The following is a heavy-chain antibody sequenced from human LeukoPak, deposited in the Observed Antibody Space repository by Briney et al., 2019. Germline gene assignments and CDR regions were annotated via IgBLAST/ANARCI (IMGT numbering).Heavy chain of an antibody. CDR1: GYSISTGNY. J-gene: IGHJ4*02. V-gene: IGHV4-38-2*02. D-gene: IGHD3-10*01. CDR3: ARVIWFGDVRDVYYFDY. CDR2: IYHTRSS. Sequence: PSETLSLTCTVSGYSISTGNYWGWIRQPPGKGLEWIGSIYHTRSSYYNPSLKSRVTISLDTSKNQFSLKLSSVTAADTAVYYCARVIWFGDVRDVYYFDYWGQGTLVTVSS.